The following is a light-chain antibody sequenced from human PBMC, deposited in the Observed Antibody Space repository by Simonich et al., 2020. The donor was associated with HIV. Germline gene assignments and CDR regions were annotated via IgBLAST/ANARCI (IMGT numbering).Light chain of an antibody. V-gene: IGKV2D-29*02. CDR3: MQGIQLPPIT. J-gene: IGKJ5*01. Sequence: DIVMTQTPLSLSVTPGQPASISCNSSQSLLHSDGKTYLYWYLQKPGQSPQLLIYEGSHRFFGVPDRFSGNGSGTDFPLRISRVEAEDVGVYYCMQGIQLPPITFGQGTRLEIK. CDR2: EGS. CDR1: QSLLHSDGKTY.